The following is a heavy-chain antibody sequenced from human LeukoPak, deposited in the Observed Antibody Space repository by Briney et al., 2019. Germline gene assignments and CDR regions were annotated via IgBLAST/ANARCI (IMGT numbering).Heavy chain of an antibody. Sequence: PGGSLRLSCAASGFTFSSYGMHWVRQAPGKGLEWVAFIRYDGSNKYYADSVKGRFTISRDNSKNTLYLQMNSLRAEDTAVYYCARGGWDILTGYHFDYWGQGTLVTVSS. V-gene: IGHV3-30*02. CDR3: ARGGWDILTGYHFDY. CDR1: GFTFSSYG. CDR2: IRYDGSNK. J-gene: IGHJ4*02. D-gene: IGHD3-9*01.